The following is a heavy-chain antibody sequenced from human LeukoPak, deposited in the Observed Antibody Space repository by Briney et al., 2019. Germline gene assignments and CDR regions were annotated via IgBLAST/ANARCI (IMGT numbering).Heavy chain of an antibody. D-gene: IGHD6-13*01. J-gene: IGHJ4*02. V-gene: IGHV1-2*02. Sequence: ASVKDSCKASAYTFTGYYMHWVRQAPGQGLEWMGWINPNSGGTNYAQKFQGRVTMTRDTSISTAYMELSRLRSDDTAVYYCARGSSAYSSSWYVGWGQGTLVTVSS. CDR1: AYTFTGYY. CDR3: ARGSSAYSSSWYVG. CDR2: INPNSGGT.